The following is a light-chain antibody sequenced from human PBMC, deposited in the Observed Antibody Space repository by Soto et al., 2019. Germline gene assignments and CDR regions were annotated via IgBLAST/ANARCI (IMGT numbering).Light chain of an antibody. Sequence: EIVLTQSPATLSLSPGERATLSCRASQSVSSYLAWYQQKPGQAPRLLIYDASNRATGIPARFSGSGSGANSTLTISGLEPEDFAVYFCQQRSNWLTFGGGTKVEIK. CDR1: QSVSSY. CDR2: DAS. J-gene: IGKJ4*01. CDR3: QQRSNWLT. V-gene: IGKV3-11*01.